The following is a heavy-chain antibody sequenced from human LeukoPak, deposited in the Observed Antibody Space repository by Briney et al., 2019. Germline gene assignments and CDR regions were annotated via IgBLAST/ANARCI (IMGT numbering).Heavy chain of an antibody. J-gene: IGHJ6*02. CDR1: GFTFDDYA. CDR2: ISWNSGSI. Sequence: GRSLRLSCAASGFTFDDYAMHWVRPAPGKGLEWVSGISWNSGSIGYAGSVKGRFTISRDNAKNSLYLQMNSLRAEDTALYYCAKDISPFGRIAAAGTPSNYYYYGMDVWGQGTTVTVSS. V-gene: IGHV3-9*01. D-gene: IGHD6-13*01. CDR3: AKDISPFGRIAAAGTPSNYYYYGMDV.